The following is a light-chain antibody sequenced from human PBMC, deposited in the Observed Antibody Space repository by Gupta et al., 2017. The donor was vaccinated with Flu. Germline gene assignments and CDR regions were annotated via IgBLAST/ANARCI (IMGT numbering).Light chain of an antibody. CDR3: QKYDGAPWT. CDR1: HDIRSS. J-gene: IGKJ1*01. CDR2: GAP. V-gene: IGKV1-27*01. Sequence: DIQMTQTPSSLSAAVGDRVTITCRASHDIRSSLAWYQQKPAKVPKILIYGAPTLRTGVPSRFSGSGSGTDFTLTITSLQPEDVATYYCQKYDGAPWTFGQGTKVELK.